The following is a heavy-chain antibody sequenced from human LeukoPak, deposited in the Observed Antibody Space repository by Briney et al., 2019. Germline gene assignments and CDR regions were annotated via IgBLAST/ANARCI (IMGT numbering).Heavy chain of an antibody. CDR2: INPNSGGT. Sequence: ASVKVSCKASGYTFTGYYMHWVRQAPGQGLEWMGWINPNSGGTNYAQKFQGWVTMTRDTSISTAYMELSRLRSDDTAVYYCARGTPIYDYVWGSSSDPAPLVGAFDIWGQGTMVTVSS. D-gene: IGHD3-16*01. V-gene: IGHV1-2*04. CDR1: GYTFTGYY. J-gene: IGHJ3*02. CDR3: ARGTPIYDYVWGSSSDPAPLVGAFDI.